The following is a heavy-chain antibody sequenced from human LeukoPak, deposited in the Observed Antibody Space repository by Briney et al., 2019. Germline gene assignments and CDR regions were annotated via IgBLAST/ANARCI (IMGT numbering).Heavy chain of an antibody. J-gene: IGHJ6*04. CDR1: GGSISSSNW. D-gene: IGHD1-14*01. CDR2: IYHSGST. Sequence: SGTLSLTCAVSGGSISSSNWWSWVRQPPGKGLEWIGEIYHSGSTNYNPSLKSRVTISVDKSKNQFSLKLSSVTAADTAVYYCARVTSPGVGTSHYGMDVWGKGTTVTVSS. CDR3: ARVTSPGVGTSHYGMDV. V-gene: IGHV4-4*02.